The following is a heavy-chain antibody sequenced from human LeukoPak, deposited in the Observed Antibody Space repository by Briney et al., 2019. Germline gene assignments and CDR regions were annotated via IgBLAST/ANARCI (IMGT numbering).Heavy chain of an antibody. Sequence: SETLSLTCTVSGGSISRYYWGWIRQPPGKGLEWIGYIYYSGSTNYNPSLKSRVTISVDTSKNQFSLKLSSVTAADTAVYYCARDHARNDHFDYWGQGTLVTVSS. CDR1: GGSISRYY. D-gene: IGHD1-1*01. CDR2: IYYSGST. V-gene: IGHV4-59*01. J-gene: IGHJ4*02. CDR3: ARDHARNDHFDY.